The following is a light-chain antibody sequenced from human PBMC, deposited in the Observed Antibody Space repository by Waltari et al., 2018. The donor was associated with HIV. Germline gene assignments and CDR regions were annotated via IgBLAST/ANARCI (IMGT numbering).Light chain of an antibody. CDR1: QSVASNY. J-gene: IGKJ2*01. CDR3: QQYGRSPYT. V-gene: IGKV3-20*01. CDR2: GAS. Sequence: EIVLTQSPGTLSVSPGGSATLSCRASQSVASNYLAWYQQKLGQAPRRLVYGASSRATDIPARFSGSGSGTDFTLTISRLEPEDSAVYYCQQYGRSPYTFGQGTKLEIK.